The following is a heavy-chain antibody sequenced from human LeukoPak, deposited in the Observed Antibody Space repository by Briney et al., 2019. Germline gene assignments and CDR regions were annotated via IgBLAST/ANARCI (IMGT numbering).Heavy chain of an antibody. CDR1: GFILSSYP. V-gene: IGHV3-64*01. Sequence: GGSLRLSCVASGFILSSYPMHWVRQAPGKGLESVSAISGDGGQTYYANSVKGRFTISRDNAKNSLYLQMNSLRAEDTAVYYCARDNVGPGGSGFDYWGQGTLVTVSS. CDR2: ISGDGGQT. J-gene: IGHJ4*02. CDR3: ARDNVGPGGSGFDY. D-gene: IGHD3-10*01.